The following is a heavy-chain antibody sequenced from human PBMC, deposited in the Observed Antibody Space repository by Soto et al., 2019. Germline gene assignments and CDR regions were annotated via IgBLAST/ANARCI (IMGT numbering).Heavy chain of an antibody. V-gene: IGHV3-33*01. D-gene: IGHD3-10*01. J-gene: IGHJ6*02. Sequence: QVQLVESGGGVVQPGRSLRLSCAASGFTFSSYGMHWVRQAPGKGLEWVAVIWYDGSNKYYADSVKGRFTISRDNSKNSLYLQMNSRRAEDTAVYYCAGGGLFGGARGYYYYGMDVWGQGTTVTVSS. CDR3: AGGGLFGGARGYYYYGMDV. CDR1: GFTFSSYG. CDR2: IWYDGSNK.